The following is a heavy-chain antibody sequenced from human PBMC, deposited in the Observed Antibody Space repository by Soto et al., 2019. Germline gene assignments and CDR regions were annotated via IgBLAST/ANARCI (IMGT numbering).Heavy chain of an antibody. V-gene: IGHV1-8*01. Sequence: ASVKVSCKASGYTFTSYDINWVRQATGQGLEWMGWMNPNSGNTGYARKFQGRVTMTRNTSISTAYMELSSLRSEDTAVYYCARENYDSSGYYYGRGSNWFDPWGQGTLVTVSS. CDR2: MNPNSGNT. J-gene: IGHJ5*02. CDR1: GYTFTSYD. D-gene: IGHD3-22*01. CDR3: ARENYDSSGYYYGRGSNWFDP.